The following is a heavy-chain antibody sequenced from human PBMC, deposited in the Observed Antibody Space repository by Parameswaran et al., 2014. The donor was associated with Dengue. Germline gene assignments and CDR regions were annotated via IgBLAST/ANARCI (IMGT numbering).Heavy chain of an antibody. CDR3: ARGLGSGRYYYYGMDV. D-gene: IGHD3-3*01. J-gene: IGHJ6*04. CDR2: INHSGST. Sequence: PGKGLEWIGEINHSGSTNYNPSLKSRVTISVDTSKNQFSLKLSSVTAADTAVYYCARGLGSGRYYYYGMDVWA. V-gene: IGHV4-34*01.